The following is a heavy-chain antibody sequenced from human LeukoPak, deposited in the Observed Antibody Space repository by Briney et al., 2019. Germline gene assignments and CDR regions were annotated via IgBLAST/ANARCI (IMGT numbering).Heavy chain of an antibody. CDR2: IYHSGTI. V-gene: IGHV4-38-2*02. J-gene: IGHJ4*02. Sequence: SETLSLTCTVSGYSISSGYYWGWIRQPPGKGLEWLASIYHSGTIYYNPSLKSRVTISVDTSKNQFSLKLTSVTAADTAVYYCARGLGGQQLVSPFDYWGQGTLVTVSS. CDR1: GYSISSGYY. D-gene: IGHD6-13*01. CDR3: ARGLGGQQLVSPFDY.